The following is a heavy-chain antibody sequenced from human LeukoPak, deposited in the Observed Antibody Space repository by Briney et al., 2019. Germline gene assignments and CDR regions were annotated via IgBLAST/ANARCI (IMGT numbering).Heavy chain of an antibody. V-gene: IGHV1-2*02. CDR2: INPNSGGT. D-gene: IGHD2-15*01. Sequence: GASVEVSCKASGYTFTGYYMHWVRQAPGQGLEWMGWINPNSGGTIYAQKFRGRVTMTRDTSISTVYMELSRLRSDDTAVYYCARVLRYCSGGNCYSGGLGYMDVWGKGTTVTIS. CDR3: ARVLRYCSGGNCYSGGLGYMDV. CDR1: GYTFTGYY. J-gene: IGHJ6*03.